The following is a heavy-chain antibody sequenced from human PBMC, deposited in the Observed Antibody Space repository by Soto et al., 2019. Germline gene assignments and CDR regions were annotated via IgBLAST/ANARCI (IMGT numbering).Heavy chain of an antibody. CDR2: INHSGST. Sequence: SETLSLTCAVYGGSFSGYYWSWIRQPPGKGLEWIGEINHSGSTNYNPSLKSRVTISVDTSKNQFSLKLSSVTAADTAVYYCARGYLAARSWFDPWGQGTLVTVSS. D-gene: IGHD6-6*01. V-gene: IGHV4-34*01. CDR1: GGSFSGYY. J-gene: IGHJ5*02. CDR3: ARGYLAARSWFDP.